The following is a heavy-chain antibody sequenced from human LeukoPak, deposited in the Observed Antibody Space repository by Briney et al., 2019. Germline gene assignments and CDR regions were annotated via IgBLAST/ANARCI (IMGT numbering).Heavy chain of an antibody. CDR2: ISGSGAGT. V-gene: IGHV3-23*01. Sequence: GGSLRLSCAASGFAFSSYAMNWVRQAPGKGLEWVSAISGSGAGTYSADSVKGRFTISRDNSKNTLYLQMSSLRAEDTAVYYCTKRTTFDYWGQGTLVTVSS. J-gene: IGHJ4*02. CDR3: TKRTTFDY. CDR1: GFAFSSYA. D-gene: IGHD1-1*01.